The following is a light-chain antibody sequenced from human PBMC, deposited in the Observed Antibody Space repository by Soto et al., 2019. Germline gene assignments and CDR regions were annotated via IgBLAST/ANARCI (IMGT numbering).Light chain of an antibody. CDR2: GAS. CDR1: QSVSSSY. Sequence: EIVLTQSPGTLSLSPGERATLSCRASQSVSSSYLAWYQQKPGQAPRLLIYGASSRATGIPDRFSGSGSGTDFTLTINRLEPEDFAVYYCQVSGSSPPRWTFGQGTKVEIK. J-gene: IGKJ1*01. CDR3: QVSGSSPPRWT. V-gene: IGKV3-20*01.